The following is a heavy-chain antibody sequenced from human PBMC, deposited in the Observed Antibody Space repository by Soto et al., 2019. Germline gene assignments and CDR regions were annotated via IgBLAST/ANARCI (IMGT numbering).Heavy chain of an antibody. V-gene: IGHV3-73*01. J-gene: IGHJ5*02. Sequence: GGSLRLSCAVSGFTFSGSAMHWVRQASGKGLEWVGRIRSKANSYATAYAASVKGRFTISRDDSKNTAYLQMNSLKTEDTAVYYCTRHDGGYYDFWSGYLEAWFDPWGQGTLVTVSS. CDR2: IRSKANSYAT. D-gene: IGHD3-3*01. CDR3: TRHDGGYYDFWSGYLEAWFDP. CDR1: GFTFSGSA.